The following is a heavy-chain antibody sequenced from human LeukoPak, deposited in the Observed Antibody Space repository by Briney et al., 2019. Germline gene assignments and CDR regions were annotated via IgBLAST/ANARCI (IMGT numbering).Heavy chain of an antibody. CDR3: AKPHMITFGGIIVPDFDY. CDR1: GVTFSSYA. Sequence: GGSLRLSCAASGVTFSSYAMSWVRQAPGKGLEWVSAISGSGGSTYYADSVKGRFTISRDNSKNTLYLQMNSLRAEDTAVYYCAKPHMITFGGIIVPDFDYWGQGTLVTVSS. D-gene: IGHD3-16*02. J-gene: IGHJ4*02. CDR2: ISGSGGST. V-gene: IGHV3-23*01.